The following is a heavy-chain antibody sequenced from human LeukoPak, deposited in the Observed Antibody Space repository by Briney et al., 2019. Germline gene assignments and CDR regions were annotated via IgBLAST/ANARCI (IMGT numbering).Heavy chain of an antibody. V-gene: IGHV1-69*05. CDR3: ARDLGYDYGDD. CDR2: IIPIFGTA. D-gene: IGHD3-22*01. J-gene: IGHJ4*02. Sequence: SVKVSCKPSGCTLSSYAISWVRQAPGQGLEWMGRIIPIFGTANYAQKFQGRVTITTDESTSTAYMELSSLRSEDTAVYYCARDLGYDYGDDWGQGTLVTVSS. CDR1: GCTLSSYA.